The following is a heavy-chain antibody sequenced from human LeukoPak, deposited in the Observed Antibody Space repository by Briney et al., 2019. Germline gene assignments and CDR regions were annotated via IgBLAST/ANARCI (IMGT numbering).Heavy chain of an antibody. V-gene: IGHV5-51*01. CDR2: IYPDDSDT. CDR3: ARPNITSYYDSRGYDAFDV. D-gene: IGHD3-22*01. Sequence: GQSLKISCKGSGYKFNAYWIAWVRQMPGKGLGWMGIIYPDDSDTRYSPSFQGQVTISADKSVSIAYLQWSSLKASDTAMYYCARPNITSYYDSRGYDAFDVWGQGTMVIVSS. J-gene: IGHJ3*01. CDR1: GYKFNAYW.